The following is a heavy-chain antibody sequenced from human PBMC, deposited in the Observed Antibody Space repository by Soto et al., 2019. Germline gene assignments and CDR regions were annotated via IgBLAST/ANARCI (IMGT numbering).Heavy chain of an antibody. CDR2: IIPIFGTT. J-gene: IGHJ6*02. Sequence: QVQLVQSGAEVKKPGSSVKVSCKASGGTFSRYGISWVRQAPGHGLEWMGGIIPIFGTTNYAQKFQGRVTITADESTSTAYMELCSLRSEDTAVYYCASSAAGNYYYGMDVWGQGTTVTVSS. CDR1: GGTFSRYG. CDR3: ASSAAGNYYYGMDV. D-gene: IGHD2-15*01. V-gene: IGHV1-69*12.